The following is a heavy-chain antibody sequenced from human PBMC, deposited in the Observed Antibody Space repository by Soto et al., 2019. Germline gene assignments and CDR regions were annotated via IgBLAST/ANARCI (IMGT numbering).Heavy chain of an antibody. CDR1: GFTFSTYA. Sequence: EVQLLESGGKLVQPGGSLTLSCAASGFTFSTYAMAWVRQAPGKGLEWVSGVSASGLNTDYADPVKGRFYISRDNSKNTLSLHMNSLSAEDTALYDYAKDRTRRDFGYFFDYWGQGERVTVSS. CDR2: VSASGLNT. CDR3: AKDRTRRDFGYFFDY. V-gene: IGHV3-23*01. J-gene: IGHJ4*02. D-gene: IGHD3-3*01.